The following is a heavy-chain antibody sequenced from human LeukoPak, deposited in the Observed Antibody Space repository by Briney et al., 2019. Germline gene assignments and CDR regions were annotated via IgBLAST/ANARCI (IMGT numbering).Heavy chain of an antibody. CDR1: GGSFSGYY. V-gene: IGHV4-34*01. D-gene: IGHD3-3*01. CDR2: INHSGST. CDR3: ARGVRITIFGVVSRPGY. J-gene: IGHJ4*02. Sequence: SETLSLTCAVYGGSFSGYYWSWIRQPPGKGLEWIGEINHSGSTNYNPSLKSRVTISVDTSKNQFSLKLSSVTAADTAVYYCARGVRITIFGVVSRPGYWGQGTLVTVSS.